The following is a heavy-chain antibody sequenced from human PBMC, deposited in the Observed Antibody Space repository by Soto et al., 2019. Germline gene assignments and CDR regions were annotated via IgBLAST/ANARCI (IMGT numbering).Heavy chain of an antibody. Sequence: HPGGSLRLSCAASGFTFSSYSMNWVRQAPGKGLEWVSYISSSSSTIYYADSVKGRFTISRDNAKNSLYLQMNSLRDEDTAVYYCARDLNYDFWSGSNWFDPWGQGTLVTVSS. CDR3: ARDLNYDFWSGSNWFDP. J-gene: IGHJ5*02. CDR1: GFTFSSYS. CDR2: ISSSSSTI. V-gene: IGHV3-48*02. D-gene: IGHD3-3*01.